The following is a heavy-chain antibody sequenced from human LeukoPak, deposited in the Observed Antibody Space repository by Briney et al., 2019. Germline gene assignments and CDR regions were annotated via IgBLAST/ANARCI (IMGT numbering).Heavy chain of an antibody. CDR2: INPNSGGT. J-gene: IGHJ4*02. CDR3: ARVDILTGYNFDY. V-gene: IGHV1-2*02. CDR1: GYTFTGYY. Sequence: ASVKVSCKASGYTFTGYYVHWVRQAPGQGLEWMGWINPNSGGTNYAQKFQGRVTMTRDTSISTAYMELSRLRSDDTAVYYCARVDILTGYNFDYWGQGTLVTVSS. D-gene: IGHD3-9*01.